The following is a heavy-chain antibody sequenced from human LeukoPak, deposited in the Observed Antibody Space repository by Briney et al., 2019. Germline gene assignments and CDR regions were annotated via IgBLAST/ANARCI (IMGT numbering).Heavy chain of an antibody. Sequence: PSETLSLTCTVSGGSISSSSYYWGWIRQPPGKGLEWIGSVYYTGASYYNPSLKSRVTISIDTSKKHFSLKLTSVTAADTAVYYCARGAPPQNWGQGTLVTISS. CDR3: ARGAPPQN. J-gene: IGHJ4*02. CDR2: VYYTGAS. CDR1: GGSISSSSYY. V-gene: IGHV4-39*07.